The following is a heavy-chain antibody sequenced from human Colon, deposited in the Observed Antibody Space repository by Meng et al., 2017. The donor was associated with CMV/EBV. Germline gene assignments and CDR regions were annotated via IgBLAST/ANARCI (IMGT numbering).Heavy chain of an antibody. D-gene: IGHD3-16*01. J-gene: IGHJ4*03. CDR2: INSDDSRL. CDR3: VRGHYDGA. CDR1: GFPFSRYW. Sequence: GESLKISCAASGFPFSRYWMHWVRQTPGKGLEWVSRINSDDSRLHYADSVKGRFIISRDNAKNSLYLQMNSLRVEDTAVYFCVRGHYDGAWGHGTLVTVSS. V-gene: IGHV3-74*01.